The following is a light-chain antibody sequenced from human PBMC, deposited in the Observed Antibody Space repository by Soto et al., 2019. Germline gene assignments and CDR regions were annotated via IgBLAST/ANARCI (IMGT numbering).Light chain of an antibody. CDR1: QSVTSN. CDR3: QQYNQWPIA. V-gene: IGKV3-15*01. J-gene: IGKJ4*01. CDR2: GAS. Sequence: DIVLTQSPAILSVSPGERATLSCRASQSVTSNLAWYQKKPGQGPRLLIYGASTRATDIPARFTGSGSGTDFTLTISSLQSEDFALYYCQQYNQWPIAFGGGTKVDIK.